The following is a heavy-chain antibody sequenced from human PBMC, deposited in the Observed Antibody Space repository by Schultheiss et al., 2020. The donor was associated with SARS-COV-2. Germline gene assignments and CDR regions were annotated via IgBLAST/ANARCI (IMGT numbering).Heavy chain of an antibody. CDR1: GVSVRDYY. V-gene: IGHV4-59*02. CDR3: ARVENSSSWYPTYYYYYYGMDV. CDR2: IYYSGST. Sequence: SETLSLTCAVDGVSVRDYYWGWMRQPPGKGLEWIGNIYYSGSTNYNPSLKSRVTISVDTSKNQFSLKLSSVTAADTAVYYCARVENSSSWYPTYYYYYYGMDVWGQGTTVTVSS. J-gene: IGHJ6*02. D-gene: IGHD6-13*01.